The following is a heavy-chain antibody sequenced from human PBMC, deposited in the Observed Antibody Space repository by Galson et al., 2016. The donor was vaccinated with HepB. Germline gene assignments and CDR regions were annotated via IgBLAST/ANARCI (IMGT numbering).Heavy chain of an antibody. V-gene: IGHV3-20*04. CDR1: GFSFDVYG. J-gene: IGHJ4*02. D-gene: IGHD3-3*01. CDR2: INWSGTVT. CDR3: TRDLFDYWSGPEGY. Sequence: RLSCAASGFSFDVYGMSWVRQVPGKGLEWVAGINWSGTVTGYADSVKDRFTISRDNTQNSLYLEVSSLRAEDTALYYCTRDLFDYWSGPEGYWGQGTLVTVSS.